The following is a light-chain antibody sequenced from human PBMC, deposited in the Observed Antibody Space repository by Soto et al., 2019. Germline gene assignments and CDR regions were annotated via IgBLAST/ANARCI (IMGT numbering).Light chain of an antibody. CDR2: DVS. CDR3: CSYAGNSLWV. J-gene: IGLJ3*02. Sequence: QSVLTQPRSASGSPGQSVTISCTGTSSDVGGYNYVSWYQQHPGKAPKLVIYDVSKRPSGVPDRFSGSKSANTASLTISGLQAEDEADYYCCSYAGNSLWVFGGGTQLTVL. V-gene: IGLV2-11*01. CDR1: SSDVGGYNY.